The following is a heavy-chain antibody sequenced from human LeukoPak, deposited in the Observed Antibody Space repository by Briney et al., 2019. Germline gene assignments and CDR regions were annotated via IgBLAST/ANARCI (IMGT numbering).Heavy chain of an antibody. CDR2: INHSGST. Sequence: KPSETLSLTCAVYGGSFSGYYWSWIRQPPGKGLEWIGEINHSGSTNYNPSLKSRVTISVDTSKNQFSLKLSSVTAADTAVYYCARVVYSGSYLLDYWGQGTLVTVSS. V-gene: IGHV4-34*01. CDR1: GGSFSGYY. CDR3: ARVVYSGSYLLDY. J-gene: IGHJ4*02. D-gene: IGHD1-26*01.